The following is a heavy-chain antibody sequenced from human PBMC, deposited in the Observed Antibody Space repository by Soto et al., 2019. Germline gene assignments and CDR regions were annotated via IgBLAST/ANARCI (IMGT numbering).Heavy chain of an antibody. V-gene: IGHV4-30-4*01. Sequence: PSQTLSLTCTVSPGSISSGDYYWSWIRQPPGKGLEWLGYIYYSGSTYYNPPLKSRVTISVDTSKNQFSLNLSSVTAADTAVYYCARAPARYYYYSSGYYYGDYFGYWGQRTLVTVSS. CDR3: ARAPARYYYYSSGYYYGDYFGY. D-gene: IGHD3-22*01. CDR1: PGSISSGDYY. CDR2: IYYSGST. J-gene: IGHJ4*02.